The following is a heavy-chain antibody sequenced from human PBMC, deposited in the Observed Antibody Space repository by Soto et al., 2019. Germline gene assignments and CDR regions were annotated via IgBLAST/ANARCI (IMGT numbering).Heavy chain of an antibody. CDR1: AGSFSGHY. V-gene: IGHV4-34*01. J-gene: IGHJ4*02. CDR2: INHSGST. Sequence: TSETLSLTCVVYAGSFSGHYWSWIRQPPGKGLEWIGEINHSGSTNYNPSLKSRVTISVDTSKNQLSLELSSVTAADTAVYYCARLRRVDISGWCFDYWGQGTLVTVSS. D-gene: IGHD6-19*01. CDR3: ARLRRVDISGWCFDY.